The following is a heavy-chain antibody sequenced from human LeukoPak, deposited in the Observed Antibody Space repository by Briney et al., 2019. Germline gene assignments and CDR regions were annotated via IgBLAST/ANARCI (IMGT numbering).Heavy chain of an antibody. Sequence: GGSLRLSCAASGFTFSSYGMHWVRQAPGKGLEWVAFLRYDGSNKDYADSVKGRFTISRDNSKSTLDLEMNSLRAEDTAVYYCAKDASNLVAATAIDSWGQGTLVTVSS. CDR1: GFTFSSYG. CDR2: LRYDGSNK. CDR3: AKDASNLVAATAIDS. D-gene: IGHD2-15*01. J-gene: IGHJ4*02. V-gene: IGHV3-30*02.